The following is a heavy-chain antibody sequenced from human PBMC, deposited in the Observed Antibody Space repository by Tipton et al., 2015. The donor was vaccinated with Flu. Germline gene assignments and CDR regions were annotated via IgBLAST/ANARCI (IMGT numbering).Heavy chain of an antibody. J-gene: IGHJ5*02. V-gene: IGHV4-30-4*01. D-gene: IGHD3-9*01. CDR1: GDSISSGDYH. Sequence: TLSLTCSVSGDSISSGDYHWSWLRQAPGKGLEWIGYIYNSDTTYYNPSLKSRVTISADTSKNQFSLKLISVTAADAAVYYCDREGTILILKAWLDPWGQGTMVTVS. CDR2: IYNSDTT. CDR3: DREGTILILKAWLDP.